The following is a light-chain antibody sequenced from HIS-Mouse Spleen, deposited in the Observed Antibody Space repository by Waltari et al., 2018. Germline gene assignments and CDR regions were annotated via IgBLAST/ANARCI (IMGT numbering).Light chain of an antibody. J-gene: IGLJ2*01. V-gene: IGLV3-21*03. Sequence: SYVLTQPPSVSVAPGKTARITCGGNNIGSKSVHWYQQKPGQAPVLGVYDDIDRPSGIPGRFSGSNSGNTATLTISRVEAGDEADYYCQVWDSSSDHVVFGGGTKLTVL. CDR1: NIGSKS. CDR2: DDI. CDR3: QVWDSSSDHVV.